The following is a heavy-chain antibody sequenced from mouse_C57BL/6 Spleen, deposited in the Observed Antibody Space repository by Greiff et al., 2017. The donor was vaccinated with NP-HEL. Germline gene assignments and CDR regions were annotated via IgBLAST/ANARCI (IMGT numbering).Heavy chain of an antibody. V-gene: IGHV5-16*01. CDR2: INYDGSST. J-gene: IGHJ4*01. Sequence: EVQLVESEGGLVQPGSSMKLSCTASGFTFSDYYMAWVRQVPEKGLEWVANINYDGSSTYYLDSLKSRFIISRDNAKNILYLQMSSLKSEDTATYYCARVLDSGYAMDYWGQGTSVTVSS. CDR1: GFTFSDYY. CDR3: ARVLDSGYAMDY. D-gene: IGHD2-13*01.